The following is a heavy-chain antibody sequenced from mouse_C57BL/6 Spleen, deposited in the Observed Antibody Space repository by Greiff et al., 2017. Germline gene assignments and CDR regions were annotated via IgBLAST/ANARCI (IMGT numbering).Heavy chain of an antibody. CDR2: IDPETGGT. Sequence: QVQLQQSGAELVRPGASVTLSCKASGYTFTDYEMHWVKQTPVHGLEWIGAIDPETGGTAYNQKFKGKAILTADKSSSTAYMELRSLTSADSAVYYCTNYYGTKYFDVWGTGTTVTVSS. CDR3: TNYYGTKYFDV. CDR1: GYTFTDYE. D-gene: IGHD1-1*01. J-gene: IGHJ1*03. V-gene: IGHV1-15*01.